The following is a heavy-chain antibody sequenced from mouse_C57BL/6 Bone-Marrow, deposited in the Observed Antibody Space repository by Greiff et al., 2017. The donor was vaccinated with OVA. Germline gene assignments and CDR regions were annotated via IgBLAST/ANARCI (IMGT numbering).Heavy chain of an antibody. V-gene: IGHV1-82*01. CDR1: GYAFSSSW. Sequence: VQLQQSGPELVKPGASVKISCKASGYAFSSSWMNWVKQRPGKGLEWIGRIYPGDGDTNYNGKFKGKATLTADKSSSTAYMQLSSLTSEDSAVYFCARSTGTLFAYWGQGTLVTVSA. CDR3: ARSTGTLFAY. J-gene: IGHJ3*01. D-gene: IGHD4-1*02. CDR2: IYPGDGDT.